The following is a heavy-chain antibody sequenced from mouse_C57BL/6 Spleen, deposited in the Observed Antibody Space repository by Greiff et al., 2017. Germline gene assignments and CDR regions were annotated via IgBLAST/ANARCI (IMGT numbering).Heavy chain of an antibody. V-gene: IGHV1-82*01. CDR3: ARPTVVDRGRSYWYFDV. D-gene: IGHD1-1*01. CDR1: GYAFSSSW. J-gene: IGHJ1*03. CDR2: IYPGDGDT. Sequence: LVESGPGLVKPGASVKISCPASGYAFSSSWMNWVKQRPGKGLEWIGRIYPGDGDTNYNGKFKGKATLTADKSSSTAYMQHSSLPSEDSAVYFGARPTVVDRGRSYWYFDVWGTGTTVTVSA.